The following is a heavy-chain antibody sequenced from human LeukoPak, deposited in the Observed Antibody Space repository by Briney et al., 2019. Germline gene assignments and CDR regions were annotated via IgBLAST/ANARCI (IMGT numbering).Heavy chain of an antibody. D-gene: IGHD1-1*01. J-gene: IGHJ5*02. Sequence: ASVKASCKASGYTFTSYGISWVRQAPGQGLEWMGWISAYNGNTNYAQKLQGRVTMTTDTSTSTAYMELRSLRSDDTAVYYCARGGSGNDDFYWFDPWGQGTLVTVSS. V-gene: IGHV1-18*01. CDR1: GYTFTSYG. CDR3: ARGGSGNDDFYWFDP. CDR2: ISAYNGNT.